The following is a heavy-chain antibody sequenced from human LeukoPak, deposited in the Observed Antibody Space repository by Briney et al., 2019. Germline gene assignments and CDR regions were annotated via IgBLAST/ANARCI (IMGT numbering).Heavy chain of an antibody. D-gene: IGHD4-17*01. V-gene: IGHV3-21*04. CDR3: AKEVLDYEIPYWYFDL. J-gene: IGHJ2*01. CDR1: GFTFSTYR. CDR2: ISSSKEYI. Sequence: PGGSLRLSCAASGFTFSTYRMNWVRQAPGKGLEWVSSISSSKEYIYYADSVKGRFTISRDNSQNTLYLQMNNLRAEDTAVYYCAKEVLDYEIPYWYFDLWGRGTLATVSS.